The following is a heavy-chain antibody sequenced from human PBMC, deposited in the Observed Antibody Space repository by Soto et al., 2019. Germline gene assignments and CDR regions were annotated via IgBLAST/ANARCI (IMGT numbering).Heavy chain of an antibody. CDR3: ARARRILPAPAISYGMDV. D-gene: IGHD2-2*01. CDR1: GFNLNNFE. Sequence: EAQLEESGGGLVQPGGSLRLSCAASGFNLNNFEGNWVRQAPGTGLEWIAYLSTSGGTIYYADSVKGRFIISRDNANNSLSLHMNSLRGEDTAVYYCARARRILPAPAISYGMDVWGQGTTVTVTS. V-gene: IGHV3-48*03. CDR2: LSTSGGTI. J-gene: IGHJ6*02.